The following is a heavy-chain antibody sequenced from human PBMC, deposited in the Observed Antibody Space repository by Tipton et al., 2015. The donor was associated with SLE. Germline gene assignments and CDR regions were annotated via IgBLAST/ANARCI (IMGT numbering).Heavy chain of an antibody. CDR3: ARRCQCQLLR. Sequence: TLSLTCAVYGGSSSGYYWSWIRQPPGKGLEWIGEINHSGSTNYNPSLKSRVTISVDTSKNQFSLKLSPVTAADTAVYYCARRCQCQLLRWGQGTLVIVSS. D-gene: IGHD2-2*01. J-gene: IGHJ4*02. CDR1: GGSSSGYY. V-gene: IGHV4-34*01. CDR2: INHSGST.